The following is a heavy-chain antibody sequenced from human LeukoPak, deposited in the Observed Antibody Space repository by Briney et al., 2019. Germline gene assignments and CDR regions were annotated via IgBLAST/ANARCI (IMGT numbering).Heavy chain of an antibody. Sequence: SETLSLTCAVSGYSISSGYYWGWIRQPPGKGLEWIGSIYHSGSTYYNPSLKSRVTISVDTSKNQFSLKLSSVTAADTAVYYCARESSYDFWSGYYNFDYWGQGTLVTVSS. CDR1: GYSISSGYY. D-gene: IGHD3-3*01. J-gene: IGHJ4*02. V-gene: IGHV4-38-2*02. CDR2: IYHSGST. CDR3: ARESSYDFWSGYYNFDY.